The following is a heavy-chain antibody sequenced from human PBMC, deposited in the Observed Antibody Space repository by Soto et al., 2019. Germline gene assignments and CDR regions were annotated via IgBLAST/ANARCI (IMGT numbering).Heavy chain of an antibody. CDR3: AGASYNYGPLDS. Sequence: QVQLQESGPGLVKPSETLSLTCTFSGDSTSTYSWNWIRQPAGKGLEWIGRIYTTGSSNYNPSFESRIAISVDTTKHQFYLKLSSVTAANTAVYYCAGASYNYGPLDSFGQGIMVAVPS. J-gene: IGHJ4*02. CDR1: GDSTSTYS. V-gene: IGHV4-4*07. D-gene: IGHD5-18*01. CDR2: IYTTGSS.